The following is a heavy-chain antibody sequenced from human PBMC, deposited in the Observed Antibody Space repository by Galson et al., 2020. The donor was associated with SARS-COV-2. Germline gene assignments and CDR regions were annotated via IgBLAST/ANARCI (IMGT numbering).Heavy chain of an antibody. Sequence: SETLSLTCAVYGGSFSGYYWSWIRQPPGKGLEWIGEINHSGSTNYNPSLKSRVTISVDTSKNQFSLKLSSVTAADTAVYYCASGGLYFYDSNAFDIWGQGTMVTVSS. D-gene: IGHD3-22*01. V-gene: IGHV4-34*01. J-gene: IGHJ3*02. CDR3: ASGGLYFYDSNAFDI. CDR2: INHSGST. CDR1: GGSFSGYY.